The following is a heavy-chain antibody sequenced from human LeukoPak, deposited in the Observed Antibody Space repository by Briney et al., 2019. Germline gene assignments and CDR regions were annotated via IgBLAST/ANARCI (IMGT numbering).Heavy chain of an antibody. Sequence: GGSLRLSCAASGFTFSSYWMHWVRQAPGKGLVWVSRINSDRSSTSYADSVKGRFTISRDNAKNTLYLQMNSLRAEDTAVYYCARGGGYNSVDYWGQGTLVTVSS. CDR2: INSDRSST. CDR3: ARGGGYNSVDY. CDR1: GFTFSSYW. J-gene: IGHJ4*02. V-gene: IGHV3-74*01. D-gene: IGHD5-24*01.